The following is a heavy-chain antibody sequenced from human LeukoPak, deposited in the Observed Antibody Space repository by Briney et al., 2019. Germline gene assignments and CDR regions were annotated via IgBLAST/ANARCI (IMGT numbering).Heavy chain of an antibody. Sequence: PGESLRLSCAASGFDFSSFAISWVRQAPGRGLEWVSGISSSGHLAFYADSVQGRFSVSRDNSRNTLYLQMDSLRAEYTALYYCAKEVVMTTAPFGYSFDSWGQGTLVTVSS. J-gene: IGHJ4*02. CDR1: GFDFSSFA. CDR3: AKEVVMTTAPFGYSFDS. V-gene: IGHV3-23*01. CDR2: ISSSGHLA. D-gene: IGHD3-22*01.